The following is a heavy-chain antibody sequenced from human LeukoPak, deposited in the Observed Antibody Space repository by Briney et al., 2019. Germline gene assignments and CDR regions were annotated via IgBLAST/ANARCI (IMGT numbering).Heavy chain of an antibody. CDR2: IGSSSSYI. V-gene: IGHV3-21*01. D-gene: IGHD1-26*01. CDR3: ARDGSGSYYGDFDY. J-gene: IGHJ4*02. CDR1: GFTFSSYS. Sequence: PGGSLRLSCAASGFTFSSYSMNWVRQAPGKGLEWVSSIGSSSSYIYYADSVKGRFTISRDNAKNSLYLQMNSLRAEDTAVYYCARDGSGSYYGDFDYWGQGTLVTVSS.